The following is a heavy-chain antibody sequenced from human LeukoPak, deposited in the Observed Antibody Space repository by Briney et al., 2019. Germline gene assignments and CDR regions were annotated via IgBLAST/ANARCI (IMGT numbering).Heavy chain of an antibody. CDR3: AKESRGSRTEYFHH. D-gene: IGHD3-10*01. J-gene: IGHJ1*01. V-gene: IGHV3-30*18. CDR1: GFTFSSYG. CDR2: ISYDGSNK. Sequence: PGRSLRLSCAASGFTFSSYGMHWVRQAPGKGLEWVAVISYDGSNKYYADSVKGRFTISRDNSKNSLYLQMNSLRAEDTALYYCAKESRGSRTEYFHHWGQGTLVTVSS.